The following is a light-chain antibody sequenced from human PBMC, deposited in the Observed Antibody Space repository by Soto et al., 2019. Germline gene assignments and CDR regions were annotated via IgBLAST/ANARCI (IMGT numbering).Light chain of an antibody. V-gene: IGKV3-15*01. CDR3: QQYTNWSPYT. CDR2: GAS. CDR1: QSASRN. J-gene: IGKJ2*01. Sequence: EIVMTQSPATLSVSPGERATLSCRASQSASRNLAWYQQKPGQAPRLLISGASTRATGIPARFSGSGSVTEFTLTIISLQSEDFAVYHCQQYTNWSPYTFGQGTKLEIK.